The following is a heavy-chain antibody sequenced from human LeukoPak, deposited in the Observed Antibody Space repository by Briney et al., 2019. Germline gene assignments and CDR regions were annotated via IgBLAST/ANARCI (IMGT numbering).Heavy chain of an antibody. CDR2: ISGSGGST. Sequence: GASLRLSCAASGFTFSSYAMSWVRQAPGKGLEWVSAISGSGGSTYYADSVKGRFTISRDNSKNTLYPQMNSLRAEDTAVYYCATGDSSGYFNIYWGQGTLVTVSS. CDR1: GFTFSSYA. J-gene: IGHJ4*02. V-gene: IGHV3-23*01. D-gene: IGHD3-22*01. CDR3: ATGDSSGYFNIY.